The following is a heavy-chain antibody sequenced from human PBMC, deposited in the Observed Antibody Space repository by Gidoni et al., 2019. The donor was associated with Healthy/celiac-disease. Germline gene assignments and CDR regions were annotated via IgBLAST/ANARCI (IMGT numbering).Heavy chain of an antibody. V-gene: IGHV4-34*01. CDR2: INHSGST. CDR1: GGSFSGYY. CDR3: ARGGGRITMIVVGSGTTFDY. Sequence: QVQLQQWVAGLLKPSETLSLTCAVYGGSFSGYYWSWIRQPPGKGLEWIGEINHSGSTTYNPSLKSRVTISVDTSKNQFSLKLSSVTAADTAVYYCARGGGRITMIVVGSGTTFDYWGQGTLVTVSS. D-gene: IGHD3-22*01. J-gene: IGHJ4*02.